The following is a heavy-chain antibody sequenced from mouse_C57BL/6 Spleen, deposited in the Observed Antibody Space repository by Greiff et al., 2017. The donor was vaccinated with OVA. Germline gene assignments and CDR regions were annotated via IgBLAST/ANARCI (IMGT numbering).Heavy chain of an antibody. Sequence: VQLKESGGGLVKPGGSLKLSCAASGFTFSSYAMSWVRQTPEKRLEWVATISDGGSYTYYPDNVKGRFTISRDNAKNNLYLQMSHLKSEDTAMYYCARDSADWGQGTLVTVSA. CDR1: GFTFSSYA. CDR3: ARDSAD. CDR2: ISDGGSYT. V-gene: IGHV5-4*01. J-gene: IGHJ3*01.